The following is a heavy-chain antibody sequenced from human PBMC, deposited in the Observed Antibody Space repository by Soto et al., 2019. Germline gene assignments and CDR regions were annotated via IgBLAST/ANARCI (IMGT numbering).Heavy chain of an antibody. J-gene: IGHJ4*02. CDR1: GFSLSTTGKS. CDR3: AHSRGDGDYFPY. Sequence: QITLKESGPTLVKPTQTLTLTCTFSGFSLSTTGKSVAWIRQPPGKALEWLSVIYWADDKRYSPSLNTRLTIANDTSKMQVVLKLTNMDPSDTGTYYCAHSRGDGDYFPYWGQGTLVCVSS. V-gene: IGHV2-5*02. D-gene: IGHD3-16*01. CDR2: IYWADDK.